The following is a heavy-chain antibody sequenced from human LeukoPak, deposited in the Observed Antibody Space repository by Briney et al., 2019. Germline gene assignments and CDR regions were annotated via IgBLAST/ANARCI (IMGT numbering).Heavy chain of an antibody. V-gene: IGHV1-69*02. D-gene: IGHD3-22*01. Sequence: SVKVSCKASGGTFSSYTISWVRQAPGQGLEWMGRIIPILGIANYAQKFQGRVTITADKSTSTAYMELSSLRSEDTAMYYCERGTYYYDSSGYEEYFQHWGQGTLVTVSS. J-gene: IGHJ1*01. CDR3: ERGTYYYDSSGYEEYFQH. CDR2: IIPILGIA. CDR1: GGTFSSYT.